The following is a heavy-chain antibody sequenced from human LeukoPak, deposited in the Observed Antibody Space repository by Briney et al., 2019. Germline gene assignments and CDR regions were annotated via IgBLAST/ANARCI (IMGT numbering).Heavy chain of an antibody. V-gene: IGHV3-53*01. Sequence: PGGSLRLSCAASGFIVSSNYMSRVRQAPGKGLEWVSVISGGRDTYYADSVKGRFTLSRDNSKNTVYLQLNSLRAEDTAVYYCARDVYCSGGNCYQHWGQGTLVSISS. CDR2: ISGGRDT. J-gene: IGHJ1*01. CDR1: GFIVSSNY. D-gene: IGHD2-15*01. CDR3: ARDVYCSGGNCYQH.